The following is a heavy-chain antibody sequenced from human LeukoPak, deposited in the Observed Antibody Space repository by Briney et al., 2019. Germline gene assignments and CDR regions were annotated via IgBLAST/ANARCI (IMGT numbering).Heavy chain of an antibody. CDR2: INSDGSST. CDR3: ARAYSSSWDIGD. V-gene: IGHV3-74*01. D-gene: IGHD6-13*01. Sequence: GGSLRLSCAASGFTFSSYWMHWVRQAPGKGLVWVSRINSDGSSTSYADSVKGRFTISRDNAKNTLYLQMNSPRAEDTAVYYCARAYSSSWDIGDWGQGTLVTVSS. CDR1: GFTFSSYW. J-gene: IGHJ4*02.